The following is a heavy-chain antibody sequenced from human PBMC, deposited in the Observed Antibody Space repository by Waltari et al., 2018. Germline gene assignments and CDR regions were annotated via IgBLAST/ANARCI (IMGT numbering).Heavy chain of an antibody. CDR1: GYTFTSYD. D-gene: IGHD2-15*01. J-gene: IGHJ3*02. V-gene: IGHV1-69*10. Sequence: QVQLVQSGAEVKKPGASVKVSCKASGYTFTSYDINWVRQATGQGLEWMGGIIPILGIANYAQKFQGRVTITADKSTSTAYMELSSLRSEDTAVYYCARGIRSQGGFDIWGQGTMVTVSS. CDR2: IIPILGIA. CDR3: ARGIRSQGGFDI.